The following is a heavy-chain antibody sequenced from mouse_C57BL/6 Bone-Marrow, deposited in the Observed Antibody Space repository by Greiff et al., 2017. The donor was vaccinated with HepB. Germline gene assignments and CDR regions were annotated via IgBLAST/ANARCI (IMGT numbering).Heavy chain of an antibody. CDR2: IYPRSGNT. CDR3: ARSYYGNWDYAMDY. Sequence: VKLMESGAELARPGASVKLSCKASGYTFTSYGISWVKQRTGQGLEWIGEIYPRSGNTYYNEKFKGKATLTADKSSSTAYMELRSLTSEDSAVYFCARSYYGNWDYAMDYWGQGTSVTVSS. CDR1: GYTFTSYG. V-gene: IGHV1-81*01. D-gene: IGHD2-10*01. J-gene: IGHJ4*01.